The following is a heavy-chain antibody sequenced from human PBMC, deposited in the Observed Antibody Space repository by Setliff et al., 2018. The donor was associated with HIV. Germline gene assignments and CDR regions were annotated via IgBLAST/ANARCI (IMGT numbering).Heavy chain of an antibody. D-gene: IGHD2-21*02. CDR2: INPNSGGT. J-gene: IGHJ4*02. CDR3: ASPTAIPH. CDR1: GYTFTGYY. Sequence: ASVKVSCKASGYTFTGYYMHWVRQAPGQGLEWMGRINPNSGGTNYAQKFQGRVTITRDTSASTAYMELSSLRSEDTAVYYCASPTAIPHWGQGTLVTVSS. V-gene: IGHV1-2*06.